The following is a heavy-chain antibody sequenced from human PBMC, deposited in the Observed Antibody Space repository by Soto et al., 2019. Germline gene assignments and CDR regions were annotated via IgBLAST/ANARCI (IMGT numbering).Heavy chain of an antibody. V-gene: IGHV4-39*01. D-gene: IGHD1-7*01. CDR2: IYYIGST. CDR1: GGSLRSTVYY. J-gene: IGHJ5*02. CDR3: ARQHTWNYVRWFDP. Sequence: PSETLSLTCTVSGGSLRSTVYYGGWLRHPPGKGLEWIGSIYYIGSTYYNPSLKSRVSMSVDSSKNQFSLRLSSVTAADTAIYYCARQHTWNYVRWFDPWGQGIMMTV.